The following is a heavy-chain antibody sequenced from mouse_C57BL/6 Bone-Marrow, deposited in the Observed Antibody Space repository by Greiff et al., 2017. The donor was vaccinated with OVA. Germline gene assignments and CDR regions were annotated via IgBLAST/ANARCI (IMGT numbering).Heavy chain of an antibody. Sequence: QVQLKQSGPELVKPGASVKISCKASGYAFSSSWMNWVKQRPGKGLEWIGRIYPGDGDTNYNGKFKGKATLTADKSSSTAYMQLSSLTSEDSAVYFCARSPLFYYGSSYGFAYWGQGTLVTVSA. V-gene: IGHV1-82*01. D-gene: IGHD1-1*01. J-gene: IGHJ3*01. CDR2: IYPGDGDT. CDR1: GYAFSSSW. CDR3: ARSPLFYYGSSYGFAY.